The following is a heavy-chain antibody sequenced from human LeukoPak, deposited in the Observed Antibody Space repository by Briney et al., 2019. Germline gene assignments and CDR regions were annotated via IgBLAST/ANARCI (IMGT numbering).Heavy chain of an antibody. V-gene: IGHV3-30*18. CDR1: GFTFSNYG. Sequence: GGSLRLSCVVSGFTFSNYGMHWVRQAPGKGLDWVAVISNDGSKKYYADSVKGRFTISRDNSKNTLSLQVSSLRTEDTAVYYCAKDRYSYAFEYSDSWGQGTLVTVSS. D-gene: IGHD5-18*01. CDR2: ISNDGSKK. CDR3: AKDRYSYAFEYSDS. J-gene: IGHJ4*02.